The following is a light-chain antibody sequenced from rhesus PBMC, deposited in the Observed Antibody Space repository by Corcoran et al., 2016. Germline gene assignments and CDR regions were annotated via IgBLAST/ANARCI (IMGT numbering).Light chain of an antibody. CDR1: QGIINW. J-gene: IGKJ2*01. V-gene: IGKV1S6*01. CDR2: KAS. Sequence: DIQMTQSPSSLSASVGDTVAITCRASQGIINWLAWYQQKPGKAPKLLIYKASTLQSWVPSSFSGSGSGTEFTLTISRLQSEDFAAYYCQQHNSYPYSFGQGTKVEIK. CDR3: QQHNSYPYS.